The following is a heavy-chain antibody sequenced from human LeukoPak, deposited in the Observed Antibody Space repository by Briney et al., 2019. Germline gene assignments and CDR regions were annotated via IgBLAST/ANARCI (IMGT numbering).Heavy chain of an antibody. J-gene: IGHJ6*03. CDR3: ARGVTLYYYYMDV. CDR2: INPNSGGS. D-gene: IGHD5/OR15-5a*01. CDR1: GYTFTGYY. V-gene: IGHV1-2*02. Sequence: GASVKVSCKASGYTFTGYYFHWVRQAPGHGLEWMGWINPNSGGSNYAQKFRGRVTMTRDTSISTAYMELSRLRSDDTAVYYCARGVTLYYYYMDVWGKGTTVTVSS.